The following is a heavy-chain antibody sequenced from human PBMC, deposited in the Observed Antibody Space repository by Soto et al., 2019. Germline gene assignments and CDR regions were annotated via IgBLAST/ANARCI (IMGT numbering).Heavy chain of an antibody. Sequence: QVQLVESGGGVVQPGRSLRLSCAASGFTFRSYHLHWVRQAPGKGLEWVATISTDENKTYYTDSVKGRFTISRDNSKNKVYLQRNSLRAEDTAVYYCARAMDTAMTSKDNWFDPWGQGTLVTVSS. J-gene: IGHJ5*02. CDR3: ARAMDTAMTSKDNWFDP. CDR1: GFTFRSYH. D-gene: IGHD5-18*01. V-gene: IGHV3-30-3*01. CDR2: ISTDENKT.